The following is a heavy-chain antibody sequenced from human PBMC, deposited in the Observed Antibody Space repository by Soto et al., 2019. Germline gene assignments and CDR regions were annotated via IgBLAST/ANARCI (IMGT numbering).Heavy chain of an antibody. CDR1: GGSFSGYY. V-gene: IGHV4-34*01. D-gene: IGHD2-8*01. J-gene: IGHJ6*02. CDR2: INHSGST. Sequence: SETLSLTCAAYGGSFSGYYWSWIRQPPGKGLEWIGEINHSGSTNYNPSLKSRVTISVDTSKNQFSLKLSSVTAADTAVYYCASGKRMLNYYYYYGMDVWGQGTTVTVSS. CDR3: ASGKRMLNYYYYYGMDV.